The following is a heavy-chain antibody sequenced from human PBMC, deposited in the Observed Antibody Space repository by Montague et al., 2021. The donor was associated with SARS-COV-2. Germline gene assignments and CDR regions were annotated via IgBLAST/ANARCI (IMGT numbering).Heavy chain of an antibody. J-gene: IGHJ4*02. Sequence: SETLSLTCTVSGVSISSGYQWGWIRQPPGKGLGWIGRDNHSGNTYYSPSLKSRVTIVVDTSKNQFSLKLTSLTATDTAVYYCARVGGCSNTNCYASSLFDVWGQGTLVAVSS. V-gene: IGHV4-38-2*02. CDR1: GVSISSGYQ. D-gene: IGHD2-2*01. CDR3: ARVGGCSNTNCYASSLFDV. CDR2: DNHSGNT.